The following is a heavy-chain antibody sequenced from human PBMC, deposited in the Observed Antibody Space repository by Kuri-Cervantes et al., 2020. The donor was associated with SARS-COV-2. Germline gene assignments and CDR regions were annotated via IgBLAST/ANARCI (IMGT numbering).Heavy chain of an antibody. CDR2: IYYSGST. CDR3: ASDHIAVAGTGDY. Sequence: SETLSLTCTVSGGSISSSSYYWGWIRQPPGKGLEWIGSIYYSGSTYYNPSLKSRVTISVDTSKNQFSLKLGSVTAADTAVYYCASDHIAVAGTGDYWGQGTLVTVSS. V-gene: IGHV4-39*01. J-gene: IGHJ4*02. CDR1: GGSISSSSYY. D-gene: IGHD6-19*01.